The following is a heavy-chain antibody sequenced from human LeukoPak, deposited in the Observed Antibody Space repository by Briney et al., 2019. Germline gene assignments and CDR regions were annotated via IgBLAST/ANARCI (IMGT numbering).Heavy chain of an antibody. Sequence: GGSLRLSCAASGFTFSSYAMNWVRQAPGKGLEWVSAISGSGGSTYYADSVKGRFTISRDNSKNTLYLQMNSLRAEDTAVYYCAKDRVKAVAGSADYWGQGTLVTVSS. D-gene: IGHD6-19*01. CDR3: AKDRVKAVAGSADY. CDR2: ISGSGGST. CDR1: GFTFSSYA. V-gene: IGHV3-23*01. J-gene: IGHJ4*02.